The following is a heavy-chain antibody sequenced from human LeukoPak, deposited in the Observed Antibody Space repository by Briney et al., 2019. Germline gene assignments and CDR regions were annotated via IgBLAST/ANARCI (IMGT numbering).Heavy chain of an antibody. D-gene: IGHD4-17*01. Sequence: GGSLRLSCAASGFIFDDYAMYWVRQAPGKGLEWVSGISWNSGIIDYADSVKVRFTISIDNAKNSLYLQMNSLRAEDTAFYYCAMSTVSSGFDRWGQGTLVTVSS. V-gene: IGHV3-9*01. CDR1: GFIFDDYA. J-gene: IGHJ4*02. CDR2: ISWNSGII. CDR3: AMSTVSSGFDR.